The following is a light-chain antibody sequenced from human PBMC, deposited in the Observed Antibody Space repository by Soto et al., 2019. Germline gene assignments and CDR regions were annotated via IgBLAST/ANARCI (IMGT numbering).Light chain of an antibody. CDR1: QDISNY. CDR3: QTFNSAPFT. J-gene: IGKJ3*01. Sequence: DIQMTQSPSSLSASVGDKVTITCRARQDISNYLAWYRQKPGKVPKLLIFSASTLQSGVPHRFSGDGSGTDVTLTISRLQPEDVSTYYCQTFNSAPFTFGPGPKVDVK. CDR2: SAS. V-gene: IGKV1-27*01.